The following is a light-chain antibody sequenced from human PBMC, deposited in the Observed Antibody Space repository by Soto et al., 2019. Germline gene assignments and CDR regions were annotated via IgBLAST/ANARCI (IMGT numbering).Light chain of an antibody. J-gene: IGLJ2*01. Sequence: QSVLTQPPSVSGAPGQRVTMSCTGSSSNIGAAYDVHWYQQFPGTAPKLLIYANNNRPSGVPDRFSGSKSGTSASLAITGLQAEDEADYYCQSYDSSLSGHVVFGGGTKVTVL. CDR1: SSNIGAAYD. V-gene: IGLV1-40*01. CDR2: ANN. CDR3: QSYDSSLSGHVV.